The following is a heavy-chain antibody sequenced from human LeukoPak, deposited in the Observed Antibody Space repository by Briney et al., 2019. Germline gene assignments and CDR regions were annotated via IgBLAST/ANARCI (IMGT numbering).Heavy chain of an antibody. V-gene: IGHV3-48*01. Sequence: GGSLRLSCAASGFILSSYSMTWVRQAPGKGLEWISYISGDSGSIYYGDSVKGRFTISRDNAKNSLYLQMSSLRAEDTAVYYCARGADGSYTLFDYWGQGTLVTVSS. CDR2: ISGDSGSI. CDR3: ARGADGSYTLFDY. D-gene: IGHD1-26*01. J-gene: IGHJ4*02. CDR1: GFILSSYS.